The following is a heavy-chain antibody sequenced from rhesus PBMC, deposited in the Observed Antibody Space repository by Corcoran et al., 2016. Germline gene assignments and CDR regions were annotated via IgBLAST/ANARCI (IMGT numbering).Heavy chain of an antibody. CDR1: GGSISSNY. Sequence: QVQLQESGPGLVKPLETLSLTCAVSGGSISSNYWSWIRQAPGKGVEWLGYIYGSGGSTDYNPSLRSRVTISTDTSKNQFSLKLSSVTAADTAVYYCARDVAAANNRFDVWGPGVLVTVSS. J-gene: IGHJ5-1*01. CDR3: ARDVAAANNRFDV. D-gene: IGHD6-25*01. CDR2: IYGSGGST. V-gene: IGHV4-160*01.